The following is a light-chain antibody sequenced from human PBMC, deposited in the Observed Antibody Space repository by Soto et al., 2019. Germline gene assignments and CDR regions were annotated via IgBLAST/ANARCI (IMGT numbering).Light chain of an antibody. CDR3: SSYAGSSNV. CDR2: EVN. J-gene: IGLJ1*01. V-gene: IGLV2-8*01. CDR1: SSDVGGYNY. Sequence: QSALTQPPSASGSPGQSVAISCTGTSSDVGGYNYVSWYQQHPGKAPKLMIYEVNKRPSGVPDRFSGSKSGNTASLTVSGLQAEDEADYDCSSYAGSSNVFVTGTKVAVL.